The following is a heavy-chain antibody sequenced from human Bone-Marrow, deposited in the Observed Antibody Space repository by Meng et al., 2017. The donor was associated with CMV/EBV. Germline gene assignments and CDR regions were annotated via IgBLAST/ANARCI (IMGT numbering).Heavy chain of an antibody. V-gene: IGHV3-7*01. J-gene: IGHJ6*01. Sequence: GESLKISCAASGFTFSSYWMSWVRQAPGKGLEWVANIKQDGSEKYYVDSVKGRFTISRDNAKNSLYLQMNSLRAEDTAVYYCARDIVVVPAAIPYYYGMDVWGQGPTVTVSS. D-gene: IGHD2-2*01. CDR2: IKQDGSEK. CDR3: ARDIVVVPAAIPYYYGMDV. CDR1: GFTFSSYW.